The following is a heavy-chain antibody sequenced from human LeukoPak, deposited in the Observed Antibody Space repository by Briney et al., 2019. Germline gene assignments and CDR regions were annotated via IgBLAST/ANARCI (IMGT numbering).Heavy chain of an antibody. Sequence: GGSLRLSCAASGLTFDSYAMSWVRPAPGKGLEWVSTISGGGGRTYYADSMKGRFTMSRDNFKSTLYLQMNSLRVEDTAVYYCARSWNFHDSSGLDNWGQGTLVTVSS. V-gene: IGHV3-23*01. J-gene: IGHJ4*02. CDR3: ARSWNFHDSSGLDN. CDR1: GLTFDSYA. CDR2: ISGGGGRT. D-gene: IGHD3-22*01.